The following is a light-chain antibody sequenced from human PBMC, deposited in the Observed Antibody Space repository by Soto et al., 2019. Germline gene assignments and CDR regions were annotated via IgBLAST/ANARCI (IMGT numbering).Light chain of an antibody. J-gene: IGLJ3*02. CDR2: EVS. V-gene: IGLV2-14*01. CDR3: CSFAGSSTYTWV. Sequence: QSALTQPASVSGSPGQSITISCTGSSSDVGGYHYVSWYQQYPGEAPKLVISEVSNRPSGVSNRFSGSKSANTASLTISGLQAEDEGDYYCCSFAGSSTYTWVFGGGTKVTVL. CDR1: SSDVGGYHY.